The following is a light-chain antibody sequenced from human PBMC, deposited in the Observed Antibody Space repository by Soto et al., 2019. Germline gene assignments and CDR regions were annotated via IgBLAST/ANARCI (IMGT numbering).Light chain of an antibody. Sequence: EIVLTQSPAILSLSPGERATLSCRASQSVSSYLAWYQQKPGQAPRLLIYDASNRATGIPARFSGSGSGTDFTLTISSLEPEDFAVYYCQQRSNWQGTFGQGTKVEIK. V-gene: IGKV3-11*01. CDR1: QSVSSY. CDR3: QQRSNWQGT. J-gene: IGKJ1*01. CDR2: DAS.